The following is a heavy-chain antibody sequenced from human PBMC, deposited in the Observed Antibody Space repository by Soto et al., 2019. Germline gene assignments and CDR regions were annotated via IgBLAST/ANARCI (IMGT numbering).Heavy chain of an antibody. CDR1: GFSLNTRGVG. CDR2: IYWDDDR. J-gene: IGHJ4*02. V-gene: IGHV2-5*02. D-gene: IGHD3-3*01. CDR3: AHRMGKYGFWNGGYFDY. Sequence: QITLKESGPPLVEPTQTLTLTCTFSGFSLNTRGVGVGWIRQPPGKALEWLAVIYWDDDRRYSPSLKVRLAITKDTSKNQVVLTMTNMDPVDTGTYYCAHRMGKYGFWNGGYFDYWGQGTLVTVSS.